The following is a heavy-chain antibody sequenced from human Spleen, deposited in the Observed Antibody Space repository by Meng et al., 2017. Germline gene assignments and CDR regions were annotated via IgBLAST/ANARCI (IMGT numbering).Heavy chain of an antibody. J-gene: IGHJ6*02. Sequence: SETLSLTCTVSGASISSHYWNWIRQPPGKGLEWIGEINHSGSTNYNPSLKSRVTISVDTSRNQFSLKLRSVTAADTAVYYCARGEGYYAMGVWGQGTTVTVSS. V-gene: IGHV4-34*01. CDR2: INHSGST. CDR3: ARGEGYYAMGV. CDR1: GASISSHY.